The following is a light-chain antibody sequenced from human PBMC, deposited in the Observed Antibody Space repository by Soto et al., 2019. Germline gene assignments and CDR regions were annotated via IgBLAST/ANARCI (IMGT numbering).Light chain of an antibody. CDR2: DVS. CDR3: SSYAGSNVL. Sequence: QSVLTQPPSASGSPGQSVTISCTGTPSDVGGYNSVSWYQQYPGKAPKLMIYDVSKWPSGVPDRFSGSKSGNTASLTVSGLQAEDEANYYCSSYAGSNVLFGGGTQLTVL. J-gene: IGLJ2*01. CDR1: PSDVGGYNS. V-gene: IGLV2-8*01.